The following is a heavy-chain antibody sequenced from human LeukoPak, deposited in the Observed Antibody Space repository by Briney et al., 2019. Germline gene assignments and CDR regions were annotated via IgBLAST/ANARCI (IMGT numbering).Heavy chain of an antibody. CDR3: AKDLRRLQLPGTFDY. CDR2: IYENGGTT. Sequence: PGGFLRLSCVGSGFTFRSHAMSWVRQAPERGLEFVSGIYENGGTTYYADSVKGRFSISRDNSKNTLYLQMDSLRGEDTAVYYCAKDLRRLQLPGTFDYWGQGTLVTVSS. J-gene: IGHJ4*02. V-gene: IGHV3-23*01. CDR1: GFTFRSHA. D-gene: IGHD5-24*01.